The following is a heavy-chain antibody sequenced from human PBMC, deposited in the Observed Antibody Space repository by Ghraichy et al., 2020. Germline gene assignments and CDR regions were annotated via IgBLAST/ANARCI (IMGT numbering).Heavy chain of an antibody. CDR1: GGSISSYY. V-gene: IGHV4-59*01. D-gene: IGHD3-3*01. J-gene: IGHJ6*02. CDR3: AGLHLRHYDFWSGGMDV. Sequence: SETLSLTCTVSGGSISSYYWSWIRQPPGKGLEWIGYIYYSGSTNYNPSLKSRVTISVDTSKNQFSLKLSSVTAADTAVYYCAGLHLRHYDFWSGGMDVWGQGTTVTVSS. CDR2: IYYSGST.